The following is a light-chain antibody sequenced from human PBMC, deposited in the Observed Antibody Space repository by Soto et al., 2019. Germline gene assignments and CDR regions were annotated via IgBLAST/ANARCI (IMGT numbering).Light chain of an antibody. V-gene: IGKV2-30*01. J-gene: IGKJ1*01. CDR3: MQGTHWPPT. CDR1: QSLVYSDGNTY. Sequence: DVVMTQSPLSLPVTLGQPASISCRSSQSLVYSDGNTYLNWFQQRPGQSPRRLIYKVSNRDSGVPDRFSGRGLGTDYTLKISRVEAEDVGVYYCMQGTHWPPTFGQGTKVEIK. CDR2: KVS.